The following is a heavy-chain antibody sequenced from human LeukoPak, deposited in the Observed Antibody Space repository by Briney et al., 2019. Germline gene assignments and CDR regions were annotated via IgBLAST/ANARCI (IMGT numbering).Heavy chain of an antibody. CDR1: GYTFTGYY. D-gene: IGHD3-22*01. CDR2: INPNSGDT. Sequence: GASVKVSCKASGYTFTGYYMHWVRQAPGQGLEWMGWINPNSGDTNYAQKFQGRVTMTRDTSISTAYMELSRLRSDDTAVYYCARTLYYDSTNYWGQGTLVTVSS. CDR3: ARTLYYDSTNY. V-gene: IGHV1-2*02. J-gene: IGHJ4*02.